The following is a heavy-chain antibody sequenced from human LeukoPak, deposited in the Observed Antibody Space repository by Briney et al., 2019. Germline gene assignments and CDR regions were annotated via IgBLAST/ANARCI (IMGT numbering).Heavy chain of an antibody. CDR2: ISAYNGNT. J-gene: IGHJ5*02. CDR3: ARPNFNWFDP. Sequence: ASVKVSCKASGGTFSSYAISWVRQAPGQGLEWMGWISAYNGNTNYAQKLQGRVTMTTDTSTSTAYMELRSLRSDDTAVYYCARPNFNWFDPWGQGTLVTVSS. CDR1: GGTFSSYA. V-gene: IGHV1-18*01.